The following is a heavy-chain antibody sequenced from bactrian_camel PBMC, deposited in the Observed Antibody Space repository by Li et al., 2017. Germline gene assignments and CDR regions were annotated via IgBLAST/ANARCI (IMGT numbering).Heavy chain of an antibody. D-gene: IGHD2*01. V-gene: IGHV3S25*01. CDR2: INSGGGTT. J-gene: IGHJ4*01. CDR1: GYTAKTCS. CDR3: AADPLPRYSGGYCLPLPQRPFTY. Sequence: QLVESGGGSVQAGGSLRLSCAASGYTAKTCSWNWYRQVQGKGLEWVSSINSGGGTTDYTESVKGRFTSSRDNAKNTVHLQLNSLNIEDMAMYFCAADPLPRYSGGYCLPLPQRPFTYWGQGTQVTVS.